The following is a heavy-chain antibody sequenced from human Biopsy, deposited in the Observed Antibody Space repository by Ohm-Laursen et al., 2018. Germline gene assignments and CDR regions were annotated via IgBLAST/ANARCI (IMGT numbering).Heavy chain of an antibody. CDR2: IIGIFRTA. Sequence: GTSVKVSCNVSGGTFSSSAITWVRQAPGQGLEWMGGIIGIFRTAHYAQKFQGRVTITADEFMSTAYMELSSLRSEDTAVYYCARGGGYNWNNGWFDPWGQGTLVTVSS. V-gene: IGHV1-69*13. J-gene: IGHJ5*02. CDR3: ARGGGYNWNNGWFDP. CDR1: GGTFSSSA. D-gene: IGHD1/OR15-1a*01.